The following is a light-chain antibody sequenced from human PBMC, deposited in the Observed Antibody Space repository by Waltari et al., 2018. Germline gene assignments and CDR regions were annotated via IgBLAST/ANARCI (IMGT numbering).Light chain of an antibody. CDR1: QGISNS. CDR2: AAS. CDR3: QQYFDTVVT. J-gene: IGKJ1*01. Sequence: IRMTQSPSSFSASTGDRVTITCRASQGISNSLAWYQQTPGRAPKVLVYAASRLETGVPSRFSGSGSGTDYTLTISSLHPEDFATYYCQQYFDTVVTFGQGTKVEIK. V-gene: IGKV1-NL1*01.